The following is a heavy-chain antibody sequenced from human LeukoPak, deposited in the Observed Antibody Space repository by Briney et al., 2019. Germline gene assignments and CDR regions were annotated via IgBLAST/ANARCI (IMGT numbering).Heavy chain of an antibody. J-gene: IGHJ5*02. CDR3: ARGRPDGSGSYYKFDP. CDR1: RFTFSSYS. D-gene: IGHD3-10*01. V-gene: IGHV3-21*01. CDR2: ISSSGSYI. Sequence: GGSLRLSCAASRFTFSSYSMNWVRQAPGKGLEWVSSISSSGSYIYYADSVKGRFTISRDNAKNSLYLQMNSLRAEDTAVYYCARGRPDGSGSYYKFDPWGQGTLVTVSS.